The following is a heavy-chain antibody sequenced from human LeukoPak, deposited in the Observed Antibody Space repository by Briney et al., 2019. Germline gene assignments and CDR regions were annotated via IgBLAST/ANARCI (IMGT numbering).Heavy chain of an antibody. CDR2: IYPGDSDT. V-gene: IGHV5-51*01. J-gene: IGHJ3*02. CDR1: GFGFTSYW. Sequence: GLSLKISCQGSGFGFTSYWIGWARPMPGKGLGRMGIIYPGDSDTRYSPSFQGQVTISADKSISTAYLQWSSLKASDTAMYYGASRWLLDAFDIWGQGTMVTVSS. CDR3: ASRWLLDAFDI. D-gene: IGHD5-12*01.